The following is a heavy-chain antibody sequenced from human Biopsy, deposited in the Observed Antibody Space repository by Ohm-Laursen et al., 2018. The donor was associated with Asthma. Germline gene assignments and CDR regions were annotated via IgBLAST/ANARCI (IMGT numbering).Heavy chain of an antibody. D-gene: IGHD3-10*01. CDR2: IKSKIDGGTT. Sequence: LLLTCAASAFIFSNAWMYWVRQAPGKGLEWVGRIKSKIDGGTTDFAAPVKGRFTISRDDSKNMLYLQMNSLKSEDTAVYYFTTDFASGSRDFGRDVWGQGTTVTVSS. J-gene: IGHJ6*02. CDR3: TTDFASGSRDFGRDV. V-gene: IGHV3-15*01. CDR1: AFIFSNAW.